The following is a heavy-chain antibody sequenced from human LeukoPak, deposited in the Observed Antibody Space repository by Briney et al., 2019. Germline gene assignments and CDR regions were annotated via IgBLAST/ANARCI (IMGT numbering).Heavy chain of an antibody. CDR2: IYSGGST. Sequence: GXXLRLSCAASGFTVSSNYMSWVRQAPGXXLEGVSVIYSGGSTYYADSVKGRFTISRDNSKNTLYLQMNSLRAEDTAVYYCQGTSEYYYGMDVWGQGTTVTVSS. CDR3: QGTSEYYYGMDV. CDR1: GFTVSSNY. V-gene: IGHV3-53*01. J-gene: IGHJ6*02.